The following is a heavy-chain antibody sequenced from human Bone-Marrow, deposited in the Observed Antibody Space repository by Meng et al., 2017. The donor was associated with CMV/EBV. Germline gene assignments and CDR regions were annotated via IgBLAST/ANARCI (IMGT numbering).Heavy chain of an antibody. Sequence: GESLKISCAASGFTFSDYYMSWIRQAPGKGLEWVSYISVTGSTKYYAASVKDRFAISRDNAKDTLYLQMNNLRAEDTAVYYCARGVYDFWSGYSSYYYAMDLWXQGTTVTVSS. CDR2: ISVTGSTK. V-gene: IGHV3-11*04. CDR1: GFTFSDYY. D-gene: IGHD3-3*01. CDR3: ARGVYDFWSGYSSYYYAMDL. J-gene: IGHJ6*02.